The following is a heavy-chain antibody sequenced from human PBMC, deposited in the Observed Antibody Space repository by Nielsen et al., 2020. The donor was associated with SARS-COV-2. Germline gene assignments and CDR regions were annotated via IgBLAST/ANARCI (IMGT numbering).Heavy chain of an antibody. D-gene: IGHD4-23*01. J-gene: IGHJ4*02. CDR1: GFTFSSYG. Sequence: GGSLRLSCAASGFTFSSYGMHWVRQAPGKGLEWVAVIWYDGGNKYYADSVKGRFTISRDNSKNTAYLQMNSLKTEDTAVYYCSSPTVAYWGQGTLVTVSS. V-gene: IGHV3-33*01. CDR2: IWYDGGNK. CDR3: SSPTVAY.